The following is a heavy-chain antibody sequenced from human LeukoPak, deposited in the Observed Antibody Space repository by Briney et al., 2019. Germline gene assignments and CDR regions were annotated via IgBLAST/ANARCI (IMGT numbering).Heavy chain of an antibody. CDR2: ISYSGST. J-gene: IGHJ4*02. CDR3: ARKLCSSWYADY. CDR1: GGSISSSSYY. Sequence: SETLSLTCSVSGGSISSSSYYWGWIRQPPGKGLEWIGSISYSGSTYYSPSLKSRVSIPVDTSKKQFSLNLRSVTAADTAVYYCARKLCSSWYADYWGQGALVTVSS. D-gene: IGHD6-13*01. V-gene: IGHV4-39*01.